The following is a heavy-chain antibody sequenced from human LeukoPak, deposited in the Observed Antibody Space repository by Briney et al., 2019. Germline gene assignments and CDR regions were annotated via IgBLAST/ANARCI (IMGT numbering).Heavy chain of an antibody. J-gene: IGHJ4*02. CDR1: GFTFSSYE. CDR3: TRSWEL. CDR2: TRNKANSYTT. V-gene: IGHV3-72*01. Sequence: PGGSLRLSCAASGFTFSSYEMNWVRQAPGKGLEWVGRTRNKANSYTTLYAASVKGSFTISRNESKNSLYLQMNSLKTEDTAVYYCTRSWELRGQGTLVTVSS. D-gene: IGHD1-26*01.